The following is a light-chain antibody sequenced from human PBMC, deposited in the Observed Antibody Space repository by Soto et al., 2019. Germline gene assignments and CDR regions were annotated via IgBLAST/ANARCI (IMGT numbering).Light chain of an antibody. CDR1: SSDVGGYNY. CDR2: DVT. CDR3: TSYTSSSTWV. V-gene: IGLV2-14*01. J-gene: IGLJ3*02. Sequence: ALTQPASVSGSPGQSITISCTGTSSDVGGYNYVSWYQQHPGKAPKLMIYDVTNRPSGVSNRFSGSKSGNTASLTISGLQSEDEADYYCTSYTSSSTWVFGGGTKLTVL.